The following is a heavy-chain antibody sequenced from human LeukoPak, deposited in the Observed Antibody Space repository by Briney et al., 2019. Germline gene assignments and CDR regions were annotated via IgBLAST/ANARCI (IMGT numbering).Heavy chain of an antibody. J-gene: IGHJ4*02. D-gene: IGHD2-2*01. V-gene: IGHV1-18*01. CDR3: ARDGLKDIVVVPAEMGFDY. CDR2: ISPYNGNT. CDR1: GYTFTSYG. Sequence: GASVKVSCMASGYTFTSYGISWLRQAPGQGLDGMGWISPYNGNTNYAQKLQGRVTMTTDTSTSTAYMELRSLRSDDTAVYYCARDGLKDIVVVPAEMGFDYWGQGTLVTVSS.